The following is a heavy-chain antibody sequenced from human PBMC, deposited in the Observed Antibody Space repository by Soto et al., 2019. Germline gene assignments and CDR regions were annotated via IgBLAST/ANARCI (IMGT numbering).Heavy chain of an antibody. D-gene: IGHD6-13*01. Sequence: QVQLQESGPGLVKPSGTLSLTCAVSGGSISSTNWWSWVRQPPGKGLEWIGEIYHSGNTNYNPSLKIRVTISVGKSKNQFSLKLSSVTAADTAVYFCARIAAAGTRFDYWGQGTLVTVSS. CDR1: GGSISSTNW. J-gene: IGHJ4*02. CDR2: IYHSGNT. V-gene: IGHV4-4*02. CDR3: ARIAAAGTRFDY.